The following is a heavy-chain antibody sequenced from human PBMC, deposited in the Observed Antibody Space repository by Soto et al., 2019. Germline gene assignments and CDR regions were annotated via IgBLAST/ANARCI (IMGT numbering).Heavy chain of an antibody. V-gene: IGHV3-21*01. D-gene: IGHD2-2*01. CDR2: ISSSSSYI. CDR1: GFTFSSYS. CDR3: ARVGIQLLLGDY. Sequence: EVQLVESGGGLVKPGGSLRLSCAASGFTFSSYSMNWVRQAPGKGLEWVSSISSSSSYIYYADSVKGRFTISRDNAKNSLYLQMNSLRAEDTAVYYCARVGIQLLLGDYWGQGTLVTVSS. J-gene: IGHJ4*02.